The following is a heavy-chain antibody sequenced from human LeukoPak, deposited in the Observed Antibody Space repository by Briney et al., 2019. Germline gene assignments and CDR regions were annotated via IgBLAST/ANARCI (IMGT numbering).Heavy chain of an antibody. J-gene: IGHJ4*02. D-gene: IGHD4-17*01. V-gene: IGHV1-18*01. CDR1: GYTFTSYA. CDR3: ASHKDYGGYFHFDS. CDR2: ISVYSGNT. Sequence: ASVKVSSKASGYTFTSYAISWVRQAPGQGLEWMGWISVYSGNTKYAQNFQGRVIMTTDTSTSTAYMELRSLRSDDTAVYYCASHKDYGGYFHFDSWGQGTLVTVSS.